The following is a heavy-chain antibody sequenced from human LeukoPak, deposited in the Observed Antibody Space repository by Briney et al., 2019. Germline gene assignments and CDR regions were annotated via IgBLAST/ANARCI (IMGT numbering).Heavy chain of an antibody. CDR2: IYNSVST. CDR3: ARGDNYLDY. Sequence: PETLSLTCTVSGGSISFQYWNWIRQPPGKGLEWIGYIYNSVSTNYNPSLKSRVTISVDTSKNQISLKLSSVTAADTAVYYCARGDNYLDYWGQGTLVTVSS. J-gene: IGHJ4*02. D-gene: IGHD3-16*01. V-gene: IGHV4-59*11. CDR1: GGSISFQY.